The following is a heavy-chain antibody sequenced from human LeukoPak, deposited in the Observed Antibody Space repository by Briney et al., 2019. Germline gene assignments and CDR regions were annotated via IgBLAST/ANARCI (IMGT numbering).Heavy chain of an antibody. CDR3: ARAHVLRYFDWFPGSDYYYYYMDV. CDR2: INTNTGNP. Sequence: ASVRVSCKASGYTFTSYAMNWVRQAPGQGIEWMGWINTNTGNPTYAQGFTGRFVFSLDTSVSTAYLQISSLKAEDTAVYYCARAHVLRYFDWFPGSDYYYYYMDVWGKGTTVTVSS. CDR1: GYTFTSYA. D-gene: IGHD3-9*01. J-gene: IGHJ6*03. V-gene: IGHV7-4-1*02.